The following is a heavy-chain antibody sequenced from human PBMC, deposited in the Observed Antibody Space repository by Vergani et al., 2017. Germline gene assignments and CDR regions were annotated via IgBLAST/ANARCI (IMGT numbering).Heavy chain of an antibody. CDR3: ATPRLRFSYYYYYGMDV. CDR2: TYYRSKWYN. CDR1: GDSVSSNSAA. D-gene: IGHD5-12*01. Sequence: QVQLQQSGPGLVKLSQTLLLTCAISGDSVSSNSAAWNWIRQSPSRGLEWLGRTYYRSKWYNDYAVSVKSRITLNPDTSKNQFSLQLNSVTPEATAVYYWATPRLRFSYYYYYGMDVWGQGTTVTVSS. V-gene: IGHV6-1*01. J-gene: IGHJ6*02.